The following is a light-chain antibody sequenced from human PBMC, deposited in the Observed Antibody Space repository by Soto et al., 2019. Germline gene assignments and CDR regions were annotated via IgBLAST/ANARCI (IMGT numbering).Light chain of an antibody. CDR1: QSISMW. J-gene: IGKJ5*01. CDR3: KQLNSYPIT. CDR2: KAS. V-gene: IGKV1-5*03. Sequence: DIQMTQSPSTLSASVGDRVTITCRASQSISMWVAWYQQRPGKAPKFLIYKASRLESGVPSRFSGSGSGTELTLNISSLQPEDFATYYCKQLNSYPITLGQGTRLEI.